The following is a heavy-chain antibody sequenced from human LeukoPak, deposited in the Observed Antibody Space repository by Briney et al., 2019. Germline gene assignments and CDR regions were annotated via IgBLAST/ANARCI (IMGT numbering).Heavy chain of an antibody. CDR1: GFTFSSYA. CDR3: SRDRSGSHYYLDV. V-gene: IGHV3-74*01. CDR2: INSDGSGT. J-gene: IGHJ6*03. Sequence: GGSLRLSCAASGFTFSSYAMSWVRQAPGKGLEWVARINSDGSGTYYADSVKGRFTISRDNAKNTLDLQMNSLRAEDTAVYYCSRDRSGSHYYLDVWGRGTTVTVSS. D-gene: IGHD1-26*01.